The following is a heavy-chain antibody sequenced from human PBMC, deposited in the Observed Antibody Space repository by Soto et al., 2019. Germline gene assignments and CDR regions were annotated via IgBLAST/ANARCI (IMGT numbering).Heavy chain of an antibody. CDR2: IYYSGST. CDR3: ARRQSSSWYGL. Sequence: SETLSLTCTVSGGSISRFHWSWIRQPPGKGLEWIGSIYYSGSTYYNPSLKSRVTISVDTSKNQFSLKLSSVTAADTAVYYCARRQSSSWYGLWGQGTLVTVSS. CDR1: GGSISRFH. D-gene: IGHD6-13*01. J-gene: IGHJ4*02. V-gene: IGHV4-59*05.